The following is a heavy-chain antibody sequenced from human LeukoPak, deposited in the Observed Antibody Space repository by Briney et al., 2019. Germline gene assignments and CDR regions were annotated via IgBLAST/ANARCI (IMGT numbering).Heavy chain of an antibody. CDR3: ARVTHDAFDI. V-gene: IGHV3-53*01. CDR1: GFTVSSNY. CDR2: IYSGGST. J-gene: IGHJ3*02. Sequence: GGSLRLSCAASGFTVSSNYMSWVRQAPGKGLEWVSVIYSGGSTYYADSVKGRFTISRDNSKNTLYLQMNSLRAEDMAVYYCARVTHDAFDIWGQGTMVTVSS.